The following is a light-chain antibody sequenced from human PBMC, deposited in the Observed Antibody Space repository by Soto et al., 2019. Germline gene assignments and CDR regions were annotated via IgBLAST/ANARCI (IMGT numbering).Light chain of an antibody. Sequence: DIQMTQSPSFLSASVGDRVTITCRASQSIAGYLNWYQQKPGEAPKLLIYATSTLQSGVPSRFSGSGSGADYTLTISSLQPEDFATYSCQQSHSTPRTFGQGTKVEIK. V-gene: IGKV1-39*01. CDR2: ATS. J-gene: IGKJ1*01. CDR3: QQSHSTPRT. CDR1: QSIAGY.